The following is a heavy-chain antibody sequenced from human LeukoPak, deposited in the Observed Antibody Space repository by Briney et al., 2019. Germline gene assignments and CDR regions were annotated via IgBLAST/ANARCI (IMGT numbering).Heavy chain of an antibody. V-gene: IGHV4-34*01. Sequence: MPSETLSLTCAVYGGSFSGYYWSWIRQPPGKGLEWIGEINHSGSTNYNPSLKSRVTISVDTSKNQFSLKLSSVTAADTAVYYCARGDDYGDWYFDYWGQGTLVTVSS. CDR2: INHSGST. J-gene: IGHJ4*02. D-gene: IGHD4-17*01. CDR3: ARGDDYGDWYFDY. CDR1: GGSFSGYY.